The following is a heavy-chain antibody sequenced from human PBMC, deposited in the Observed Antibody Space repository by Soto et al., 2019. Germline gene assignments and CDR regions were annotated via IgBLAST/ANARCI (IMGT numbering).Heavy chain of an antibody. D-gene: IGHD6-19*01. CDR2: IYYSGST. J-gene: IGHJ4*02. CDR1: GGSLSSSSYY. V-gene: IGHV4-39*01. Sequence: QLQLQESGPGLVKPSETLSLTCTVSGGSLSSSSYYWGWIRQPPGKGLEWIGSIYYSGSTYYNPSLKSRVTTSVDTSKNQFSLKLSSVTAADTAVYYCARHAVQSSGVTDYWGQGTLVTGSS. CDR3: ARHAVQSSGVTDY.